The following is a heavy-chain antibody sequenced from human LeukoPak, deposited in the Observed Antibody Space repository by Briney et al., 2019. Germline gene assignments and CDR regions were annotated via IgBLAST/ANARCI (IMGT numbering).Heavy chain of an antibody. CDR1: GGSISSYY. J-gene: IGHJ6*03. CDR2: IHYSGST. V-gene: IGHV4-59*01. CDR3: ARDKRVAVAGTYIYYYYMDV. Sequence: SETLSLTCTVSGGSISSYYWSWIRQPPGKGLEGIGYIHYSGSTNYNPSLKSRVTISLDTSKNRFSLKLSSVTAADTAVYYCARDKRVAVAGTYIYYYYMDVWGNGTTVTISS. D-gene: IGHD6-19*01.